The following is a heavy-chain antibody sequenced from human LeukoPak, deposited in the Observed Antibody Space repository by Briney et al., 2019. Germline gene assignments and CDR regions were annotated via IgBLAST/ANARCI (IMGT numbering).Heavy chain of an antibody. Sequence: GWSLRLSCAASRFTFSNYAIHWVRQAPGKGREWVANIKQDGSEKYYVDSVKGRFTISRDNAKNSLYLQMNSLRAEDTAVYYCARVSVVTPAVFGHWGRGELVSV. CDR2: IKQDGSEK. V-gene: IGHV3-7*01. J-gene: IGHJ4*02. CDR3: ARVSVVTPAVFGH. CDR1: RFTFSNYA. D-gene: IGHD4-23*01.